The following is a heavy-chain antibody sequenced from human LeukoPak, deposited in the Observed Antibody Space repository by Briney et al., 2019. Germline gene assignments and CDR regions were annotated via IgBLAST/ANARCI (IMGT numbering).Heavy chain of an antibody. J-gene: IGHJ6*02. D-gene: IGHD3-10*01. CDR1: GVSISNYY. CDR2: IYYSGST. V-gene: IGHV4-59*01. Sequence: SETLSLTCTVSGVSISNYYWSWIRQPPGKGLEWIGYIYYSGSTKYNPSLKSRVSISVDTSKNQFSLKLSSVTAADTAVYYCARALEELSYYYYGMDVWGQGTTVTVSS. CDR3: ARALEELSYYYYGMDV.